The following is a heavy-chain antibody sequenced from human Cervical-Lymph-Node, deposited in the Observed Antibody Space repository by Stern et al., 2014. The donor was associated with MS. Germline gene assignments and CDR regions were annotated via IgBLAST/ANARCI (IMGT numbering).Heavy chain of an antibody. D-gene: IGHD3-10*01. V-gene: IGHV3-72*01. CDR1: GFTLSDHY. J-gene: IGHJ4*02. CDR3: AILSGELGRDY. Sequence: EVHLVESGGGLVQPGGSLRLSCAASGFTLSDHYMDWVRQAPGKGLEWVGRIRNKASSYTTEYAASVKGRFTISRDDSKKSMFLQMNSLKTEDTAVYYCAILSGELGRDYWGQRTLVTVSS. CDR2: IRNKASSYTT.